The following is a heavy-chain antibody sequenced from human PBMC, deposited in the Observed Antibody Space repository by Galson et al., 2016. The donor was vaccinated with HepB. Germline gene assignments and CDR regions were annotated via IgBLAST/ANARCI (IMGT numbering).Heavy chain of an antibody. CDR3: ARLFRLWDGFFDY. V-gene: IGHV4-59*08. D-gene: IGHD4/OR15-4a*01. J-gene: IGHJ4*02. Sequence: SETLSLTCTVSSGSVSGYYWSWIRQPPGKGLEWIGHIYDSGSTKYNPSLKSRLTISIDTSKDQFSLKLSSVTAADTAVYYCARLFRLWDGFFDYWGQGPRSPSPQ. CDR1: SGSVSGYY. CDR2: IYDSGST.